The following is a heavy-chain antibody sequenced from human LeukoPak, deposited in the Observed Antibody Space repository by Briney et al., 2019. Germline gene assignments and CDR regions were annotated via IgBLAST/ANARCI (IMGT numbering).Heavy chain of an antibody. CDR3: ARDSPGYYYGMDV. V-gene: IGHV4-30-4*01. Sequence: PSQTLSLTCTVSGGSLSSGDYYWSWIRQPPGTGLEWLGYIYYSGSTYYNPSLKSRVTISVDTSKNQFSLKLSSVTAADTAVYYCARDSPGYYYGMDVWGQGTTVTVSS. CDR1: GGSLSSGDYY. J-gene: IGHJ6*02. CDR2: IYYSGST.